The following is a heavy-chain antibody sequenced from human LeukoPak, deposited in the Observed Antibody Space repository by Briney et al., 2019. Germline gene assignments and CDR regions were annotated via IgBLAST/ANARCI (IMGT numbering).Heavy chain of an antibody. CDR1: GGAISSYY. CDR2: IHTSGST. V-gene: IGHV4-4*07. Sequence: SETLSLTCTVSGGAISSYYWNWIRQPAGKGLEWIGRIHTSGSTNYNPSLKSRVTMSVDTSRNQFSLKLSSVTAADTAVYYCARGKVVAGTPGQNSWDYWGQGTLVTVSS. D-gene: IGHD6-19*01. CDR3: ARGKVVAGTPGQNSWDY. J-gene: IGHJ4*02.